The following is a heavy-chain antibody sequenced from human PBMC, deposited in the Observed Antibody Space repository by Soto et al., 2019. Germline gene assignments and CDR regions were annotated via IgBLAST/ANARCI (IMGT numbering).Heavy chain of an antibody. Sequence: MQLLESGGGLAQPGGSLRLSCAASGFRFSIYGMKWVRQAPGKGLEWVSSITASGDGTYYADSVKGRFSISRDNAKNMVYFQMNSRGAEDTAVYYGMVISDALDMWGQGTMVAVTS. V-gene: IGHV3-23*01. CDR1: GFRFSIYG. CDR2: ITASGDGT. D-gene: IGHD2-21*01. CDR3: MVISDALDM. J-gene: IGHJ3*02.